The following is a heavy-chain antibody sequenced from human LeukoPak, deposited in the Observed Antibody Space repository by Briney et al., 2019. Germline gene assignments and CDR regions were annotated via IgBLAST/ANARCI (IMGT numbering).Heavy chain of an antibody. D-gene: IGHD3-22*01. CDR3: AKDLNSTYNYDSSGYEDAFDI. V-gene: IGHV3-7*03. CDR2: IKQDGTEK. J-gene: IGHJ3*02. Sequence: GGSLRLSCLASGMTFNRHWMTWVRQGPGKGLEWVANIKQDGTEKYYADSVKDRFTIPRDNSKNTLYLQMNSLRAEDTAVYYCAKDLNSTYNYDSSGYEDAFDIWGQGTMVTVSS. CDR1: GMTFNRHW.